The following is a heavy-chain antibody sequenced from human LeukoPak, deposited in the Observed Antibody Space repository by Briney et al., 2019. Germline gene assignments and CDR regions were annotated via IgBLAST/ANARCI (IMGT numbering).Heavy chain of an antibody. D-gene: IGHD6-19*01. CDR3: ARARPDSSGWYQRPFDY. CDR2: ISPSAGGI. Sequence: ASVKVSCKASGYSFTSYFMHWVRQAPGQGLEWMGIISPSAGGIDYAQKFQGRITMTRDTSTSTVYMELRSLRSEDTAVYYCARARPDSSGWYQRPFDYWGQGTLVTVSS. J-gene: IGHJ4*02. V-gene: IGHV1-46*01. CDR1: GYSFTSYF.